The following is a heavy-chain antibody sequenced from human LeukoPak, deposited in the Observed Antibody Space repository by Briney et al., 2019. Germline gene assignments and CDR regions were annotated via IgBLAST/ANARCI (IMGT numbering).Heavy chain of an antibody. Sequence: ASVKVSCKASGYTFTSYDINWVRQATGQGLEWMGWTNPNSGNTGYAQKFQGRVTITRNTSISTAYMELSSLRSEDTAVYYCASSPHNGYYYYYMDVWGKGTTVTVSS. CDR1: GYTFTSYD. J-gene: IGHJ6*03. V-gene: IGHV1-8*03. CDR3: ASSPHNGYYYYYMDV. D-gene: IGHD2-8*01. CDR2: TNPNSGNT.